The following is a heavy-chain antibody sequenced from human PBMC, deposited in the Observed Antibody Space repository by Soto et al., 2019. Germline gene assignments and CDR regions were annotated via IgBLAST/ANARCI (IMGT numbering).Heavy chain of an antibody. CDR2: IKSETEAGTT. J-gene: IGHJ4*02. CDR1: GFSVSNAW. Sequence: EVQLVESGGGLVKPGGSLRLSCAASGFSVSNAWMSWCRQAPGKGLEWVGRIKSETEAGTTDYAAPVKGRFTSSRDDSENTLYLTMQSMQTEDTAVYSCSTDRSYYDVLTSYYAEYDHWGQGTLVPVSS. V-gene: IGHV3-15*01. D-gene: IGHD3-9*01. CDR3: STDRSYYDVLTSYYAEYDH.